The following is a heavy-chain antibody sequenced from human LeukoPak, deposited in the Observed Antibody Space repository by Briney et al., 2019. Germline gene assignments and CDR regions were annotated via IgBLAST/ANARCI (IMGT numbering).Heavy chain of an antibody. D-gene: IGHD3-10*01. CDR2: IKQDGSEI. Sequence: HPGGSLRLSCAASGFTFNNYWMSWVRQAPGKGLEWVANIKQDGSEIYYVDSVKGRFTISRDNTKNSVYLQMNCLRAEDTAVYYCARQLGGSGSYWGQGTLVTVSS. V-gene: IGHV3-7*01. CDR1: GFTFNNYW. CDR3: ARQLGGSGSY. J-gene: IGHJ4*02.